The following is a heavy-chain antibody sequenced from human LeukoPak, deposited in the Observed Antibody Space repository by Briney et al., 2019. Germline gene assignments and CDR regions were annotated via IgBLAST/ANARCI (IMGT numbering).Heavy chain of an antibody. V-gene: IGHV3-13*01. J-gene: IGHJ6*02. D-gene: IGHD1-1*01. CDR1: GFNFSKTD. Sequence: GGSLRLSCVASGFNFSKTDMHWVRQPTGKSLEWVSGNGSTGDTNYPGSVKGRFTISREIGKNSLYLQIHSLRAEDTAVYYCASRTSWYYGLDVWGQGTTVTVSS. CDR2: NGSTGDT. CDR3: ASRTSWYYGLDV.